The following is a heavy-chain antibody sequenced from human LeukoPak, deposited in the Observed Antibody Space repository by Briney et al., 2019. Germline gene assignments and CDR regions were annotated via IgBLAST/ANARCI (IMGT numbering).Heavy chain of an antibody. CDR2: INWNGGST. J-gene: IGHJ4*02. CDR3: ASISGPDYYGSGSYLRDY. Sequence: SGGSLRLPCAASGFTFDDYGMSWVRHAPGKGLEWVSGINWNGGSTGYADSVKGRSTISRDNAKNSLYLQMNSLRAEDTALYYCASISGPDYYGSGSYLRDYWGQGTLVTVSS. D-gene: IGHD3-10*01. CDR1: GFTFDDYG. V-gene: IGHV3-20*04.